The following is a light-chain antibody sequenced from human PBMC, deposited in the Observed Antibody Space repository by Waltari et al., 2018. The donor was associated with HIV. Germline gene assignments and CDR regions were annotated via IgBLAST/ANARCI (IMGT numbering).Light chain of an antibody. J-gene: IGKJ5*01. CDR1: QSVSSY. CDR2: DAS. V-gene: IGKV3-11*01. CDR3: QQRSNWAPT. Sequence: EIVLTQFPATLSLSSGERATLSCRASQSVSSYLAWYQQKPGQAPRLLIYDASNSAAGIPARFSGSGSGTDFTLTISSLETEDFAVYYCQQRSNWAPTFGQGTRLDIK.